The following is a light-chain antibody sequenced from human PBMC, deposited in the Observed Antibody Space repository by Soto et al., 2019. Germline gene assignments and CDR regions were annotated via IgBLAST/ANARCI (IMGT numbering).Light chain of an antibody. CDR1: SSDVGAYNY. V-gene: IGLV2-14*01. Sequence: QSALTQPASVSGSPGQSITISCTGTSSDVGAYNYVSWYQHHPGKVPKLLIYEVTNRPSGVSDRFSGSKSGNTASLTISGLQAEDAADYYCISKRHSSTLLVFGTGTKVTVL. CDR2: EVT. J-gene: IGLJ1*01. CDR3: ISKRHSSTLLV.